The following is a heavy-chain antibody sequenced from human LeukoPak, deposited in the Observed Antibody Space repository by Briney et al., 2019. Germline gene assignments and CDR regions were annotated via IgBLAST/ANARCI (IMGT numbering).Heavy chain of an antibody. CDR3: ARAISSGYDGDFDY. CDR1: GFTFSSYW. D-gene: IGHD5-12*01. J-gene: IGHJ4*02. V-gene: IGHV3-74*01. Sequence: GGSLRLSCAASGFTFSSYWMHWVRRAPGKGLVWVSRINSDGSSTSYADSVKGRFTISRDNAKNTLYLQMNSLRAEDTAVYYCARAISSGYDGDFDYWGQGTLVTVSS. CDR2: INSDGSST.